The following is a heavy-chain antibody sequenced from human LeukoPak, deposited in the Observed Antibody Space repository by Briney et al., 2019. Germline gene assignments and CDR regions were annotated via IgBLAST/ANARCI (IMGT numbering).Heavy chain of an antibody. D-gene: IGHD6-6*01. V-gene: IGHV1-69*13. Sequence: ASVKVSCKASGGTFSSYAISWVRQAPGQGLEWMGGIIPILGTANYAQKFQGRVTITADESTSTAYMELSSLRSEDTAVYYCVAARPRQRFFDYWGQGTLVTVSS. CDR3: VAARPRQRFFDY. CDR2: IIPILGTA. CDR1: GGTFSSYA. J-gene: IGHJ4*02.